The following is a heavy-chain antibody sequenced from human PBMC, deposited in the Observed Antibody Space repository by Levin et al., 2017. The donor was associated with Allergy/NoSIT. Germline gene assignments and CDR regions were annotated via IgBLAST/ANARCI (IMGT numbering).Heavy chain of an antibody. CDR3: ARGHDYVWGSYRYYYFDY. CDR2: IIPIFGTA. D-gene: IGHD3-16*02. CDR1: GGTFSSYA. Sequence: SVKVSCKASGGTFSSYAISWVRQAPGQGLEWMGGIIPIFGTANYAQKFQGRVTITADESTSTAYMELSSLRSEDTAVYYCARGHDYVWGSYRYYYFDYWGQGTLVTVSS. V-gene: IGHV1-69*13. J-gene: IGHJ4*02.